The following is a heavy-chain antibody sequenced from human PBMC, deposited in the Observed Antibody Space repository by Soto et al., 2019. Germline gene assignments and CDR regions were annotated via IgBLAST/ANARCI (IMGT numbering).Heavy chain of an antibody. Sequence: GASVKVSCKASGYTFTSYYMHWVRQAPGQGLEWMGIINPSGGSTSYAQKFQGRVTMTRDTSTSTVYMELSSLRSEDTAVYYCAWELRVAARQDYYYGMDVWGQGTTVTVSS. J-gene: IGHJ6*02. CDR1: GYTFTSYY. CDR2: INPSGGST. CDR3: AWELRVAARQDYYYGMDV. D-gene: IGHD6-6*01. V-gene: IGHV1-46*01.